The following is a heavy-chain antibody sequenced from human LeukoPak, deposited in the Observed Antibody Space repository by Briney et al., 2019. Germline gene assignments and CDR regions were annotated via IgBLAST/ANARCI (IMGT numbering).Heavy chain of an antibody. J-gene: IGHJ4*02. CDR3: ATATYYYDSSGYYQPFDY. CDR1: GYTFTGYY. Sequence: ASVKVSCKPSGYTFTGYYMHWVRRAPGQGLEWMGRINPNSGGTNYAQKFQGRVTMTRDTSISTAYMELSRLRSNDTAVYYCATATYYYDSSGYYQPFDYWGQGTLVTVSS. CDR2: INPNSGGT. D-gene: IGHD3-22*01. V-gene: IGHV1-2*06.